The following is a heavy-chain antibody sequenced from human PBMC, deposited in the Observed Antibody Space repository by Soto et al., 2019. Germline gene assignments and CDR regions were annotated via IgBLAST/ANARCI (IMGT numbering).Heavy chain of an antibody. D-gene: IGHD2-15*01. Sequence: EVQLVESGGGLVKPGGSLRLSCAASGFTFSNAWMSWVRQAPGKGLEWVGRIKSKTDGGTTDYAAPVKGIFTISRDDSKNTLYLQMNSLKTEDTAVYYCTTDPARDIVVVVAATRAFDIWGQGTMVTVSS. V-gene: IGHV3-15*01. CDR3: TTDPARDIVVVVAATRAFDI. J-gene: IGHJ3*02. CDR1: GFTFSNAW. CDR2: IKSKTDGGTT.